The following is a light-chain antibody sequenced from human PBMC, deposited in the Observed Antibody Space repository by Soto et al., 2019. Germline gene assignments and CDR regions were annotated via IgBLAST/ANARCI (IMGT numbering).Light chain of an antibody. CDR1: QSVSSKY. V-gene: IGKV3-20*01. CDR2: GTS. J-gene: IGKJ3*01. Sequence: EIVLTQSPGTLSLSPGERATLSCRASQSVSSKYLAWYQQKPGRAPRVLIYGTSIRASGVPERFSGGGSGTDFTLTITRLEPEDFAVYYCQQYGSSLFTVGPGTKVDSK. CDR3: QQYGSSLFT.